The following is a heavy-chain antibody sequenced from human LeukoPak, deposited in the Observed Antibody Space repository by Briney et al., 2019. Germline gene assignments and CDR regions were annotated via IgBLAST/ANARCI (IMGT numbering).Heavy chain of an antibody. J-gene: IGHJ5*02. D-gene: IGHD6-13*01. V-gene: IGHV3-7*05. CDR2: IKQDGSEK. Sequence: PAGGSLRLSCAASGFTFNTYWMSWVRQAPGKGLEWVANIKQDGSEKYYVDSVKGRFTISRDNAKNSLYPQMNSLRAEDTAVYYCAREPAAGQGDWFDPWGQGTLVTVSS. CDR1: GFTFNTYW. CDR3: AREPAAGQGDWFDP.